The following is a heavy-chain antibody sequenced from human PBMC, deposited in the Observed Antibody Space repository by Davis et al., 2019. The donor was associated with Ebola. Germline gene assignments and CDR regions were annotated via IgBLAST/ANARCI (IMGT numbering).Heavy chain of an antibody. J-gene: IGHJ5*02. CDR1: GFTFSSYA. V-gene: IGHV3-30-3*01. CDR3: ARVVTTVTTGWFDP. CDR2: ISYDGSNK. D-gene: IGHD4-17*01. Sequence: GGSLRLSCAASGFTFSSYAMHWVRQAPGKGLEWVAVISYDGSNKYYADSVKGRFTISRDNAKNSLYLQMNSLRAEDTAVYYCARVVTTVTTGWFDPWGQGTLVTVSS.